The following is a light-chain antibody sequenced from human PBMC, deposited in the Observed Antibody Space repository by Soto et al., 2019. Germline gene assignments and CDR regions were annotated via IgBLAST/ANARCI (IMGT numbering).Light chain of an antibody. CDR1: QSVLYSSNNKNY. CDR2: WAS. V-gene: IGKV4-1*01. J-gene: IGKJ2*01. Sequence: DIVMTQSPDSLAVSLGERATINCKSSQSVLYSSNNKNYLAWYQQKPGQPPKLLIYWASTRESGVPDRCGGSGSGTDFTLTISSLQTEDVAVYDCQQYYSTPYTFGQGTKLEIK. CDR3: QQYYSTPYT.